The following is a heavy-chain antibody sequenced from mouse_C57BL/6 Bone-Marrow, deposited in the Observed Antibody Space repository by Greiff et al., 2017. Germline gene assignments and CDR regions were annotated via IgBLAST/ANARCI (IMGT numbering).Heavy chain of an antibody. CDR1: GYTFNSSW. Sequence: QVQLQQPGAELVKPGASVKLSCKASGYTFNSSWMHWVKQRPGQGLEWIGMIHPNSGSTNYNEKFKSKVTLTVDKSSSTAYMQLSSLTSKDSAVYYCARRWDYWGQGTTLTVSS. CDR3: ARRWDY. V-gene: IGHV1-64*01. J-gene: IGHJ2*01. CDR2: IHPNSGST.